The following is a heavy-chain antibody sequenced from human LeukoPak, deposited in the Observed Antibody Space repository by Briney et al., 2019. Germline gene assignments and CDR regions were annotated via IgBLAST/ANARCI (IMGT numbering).Heavy chain of an antibody. CDR2: MYLSGTT. CDR1: GDSINSLDL. D-gene: IGHD3-22*01. J-gene: IGHJ4*02. Sequence: PSETLSLTCTVSGDSINSLDLWSWVRQPPGKGLGWIGEMYLSGTTHSNPSVKSRVTISIDKSKNQFFLNLSSVTAADTAVYYCAGLVGRYSSGLYYYYFDYWGQGTLVTVSS. V-gene: IGHV4-4*02. CDR3: AGLVGRYSSGLYYYYFDY.